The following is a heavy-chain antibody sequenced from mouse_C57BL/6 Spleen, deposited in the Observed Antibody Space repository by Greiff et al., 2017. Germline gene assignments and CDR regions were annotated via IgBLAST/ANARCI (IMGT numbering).Heavy chain of an antibody. V-gene: IGHV3-6*01. CDR3: ARETTERAMDY. CDR1: GYSITSGYY. D-gene: IGHD1-1*01. Sequence: EVQLQESGPGLVKPSQSLSLTCSVTGYSITSGYYWNWIRQFPGNKLEWMGYISYDGSNNYNPTLKNRISITRDTSMNQFFLKLNSVTTEDTATYYCARETTERAMDYWGQGTSVTVSS. CDR2: ISYDGSN. J-gene: IGHJ4*01.